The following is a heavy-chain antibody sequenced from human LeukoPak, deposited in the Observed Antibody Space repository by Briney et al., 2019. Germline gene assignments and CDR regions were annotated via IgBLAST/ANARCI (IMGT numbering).Heavy chain of an antibody. CDR3: ARRRLNWGAFDI. J-gene: IGHJ3*02. CDR2: LSYGGSP. CDR1: GGSISNTAYY. V-gene: IGHV4-39*01. Sequence: SETLSLTCTVSGGSISNTAYYWGWIRQPPGNGLEWFGGLSYGGSPYYKPSPKSRVTISGDMSKTQFSLKLSSVTAADTAVYYCARRRLNWGAFDIWGQGTMVTVSS. D-gene: IGHD7-27*01.